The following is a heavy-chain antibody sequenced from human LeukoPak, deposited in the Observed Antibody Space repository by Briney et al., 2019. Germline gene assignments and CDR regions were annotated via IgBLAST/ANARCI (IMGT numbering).Heavy chain of an antibody. J-gene: IGHJ4*02. V-gene: IGHV3-33*01. Sequence: GGSLRLSCAASGFTFSSYGMHWVRQAPGKGLEWVTLIYYDGSNKYYADFVKGRFTISRDNSKNTVYLQMNSLRAEDTAVYYCAREKGYSYGYDYWGQGTLVTVSS. CDR1: GFTFSSYG. CDR3: AREKGYSYGYDY. D-gene: IGHD5-18*01. CDR2: IYYDGSNK.